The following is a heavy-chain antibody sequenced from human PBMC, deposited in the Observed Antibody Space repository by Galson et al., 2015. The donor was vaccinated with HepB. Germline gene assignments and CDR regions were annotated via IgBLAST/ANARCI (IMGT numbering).Heavy chain of an antibody. CDR3: ARDRYSSGWYSSADAFDI. CDR2: ISSSSSYI. D-gene: IGHD6-19*01. V-gene: IGHV3-21*01. CDR1: GFTFSSYS. Sequence: SLRLSCAASGFTFSSYSMNWVRQAPGKGLEWVSSISSSSSYIYYADSVKGRFTISRDNAKNSLYLQMNSLRAEDTAVYYCARDRYSSGWYSSADAFDIWGQGTMVTVSS. J-gene: IGHJ3*02.